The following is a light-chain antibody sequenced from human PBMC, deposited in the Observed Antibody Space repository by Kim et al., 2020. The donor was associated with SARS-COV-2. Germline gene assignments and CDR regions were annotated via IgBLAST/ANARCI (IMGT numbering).Light chain of an antibody. Sequence: SYELTQPTSVSVSPGQTASITCSGDKLGDKYACWYQQKPGQSPVLVIYQDSKRPSGIPERFSGSNSGNTATLTISGTQAMDEADYYCQAWDSSTAWVFGG. CDR3: QAWDSSTAWV. CDR2: QDS. J-gene: IGLJ3*02. CDR1: KLGDKY. V-gene: IGLV3-1*01.